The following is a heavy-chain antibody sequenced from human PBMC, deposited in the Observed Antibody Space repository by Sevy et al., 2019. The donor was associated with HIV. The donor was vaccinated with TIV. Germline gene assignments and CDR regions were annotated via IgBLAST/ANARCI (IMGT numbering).Heavy chain of an antibody. CDR1: GGTFSTYA. D-gene: IGHD1-26*01. J-gene: IGHJ6*02. CDR2: IIPKSGTA. CDR3: AREWELGGMDV. V-gene: IGHV1-69*13. Sequence: ASVKVSCKASGGTFSTYAISWVRQAPGQGLEWMGVIIPKSGTANYAQKFQGRVTITADESTNTAYMELSSPRSEDTAVYFCAREWELGGMDVWGQGTTVTVSS.